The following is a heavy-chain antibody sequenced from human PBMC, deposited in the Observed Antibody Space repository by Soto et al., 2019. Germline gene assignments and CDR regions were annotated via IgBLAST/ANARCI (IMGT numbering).Heavy chain of an antibody. CDR2: IRRRDYGGTT. V-gene: IGHV3-49*03. CDR3: ARTYYDFWSGYFPLDH. Sequence: GGSLRLSCTGSGFTFGDYAMSWFRQAPGKGLEWVGFIRRRDYGGTTEYAASLKGRFIISRDDSESIVYLQMNGLKTEDSGVYYCARTYYDFWSGYFPLDHWGQGTLVTVSS. J-gene: IGHJ4*02. D-gene: IGHD3-3*01. CDR1: GFTFGDYA.